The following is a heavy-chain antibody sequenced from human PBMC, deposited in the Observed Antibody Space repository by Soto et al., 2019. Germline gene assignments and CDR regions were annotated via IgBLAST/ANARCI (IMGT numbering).Heavy chain of an antibody. CDR1: GFTFSSYG. CDR2: ISYDGNNK. Sequence: GGSLRLSCAASGFTFSSYGMHWVRQAPGKGLEWVAVISYDGNNKYYADSVKGRFTISRDNSKNTLYLQINSLRTEDTAVYYCAKDLGYCSSTTCYRMDVWGQGTTVTVSS. V-gene: IGHV3-30*18. D-gene: IGHD2-2*02. J-gene: IGHJ6*02. CDR3: AKDLGYCSSTTCYRMDV.